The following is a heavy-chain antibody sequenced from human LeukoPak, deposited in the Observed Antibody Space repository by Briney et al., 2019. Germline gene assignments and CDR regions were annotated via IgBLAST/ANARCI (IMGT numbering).Heavy chain of an antibody. J-gene: IGHJ4*02. V-gene: IGHV4-59*10. CDR1: GGSFSSYY. D-gene: IGHD1-26*01. Sequence: SETLSLTCAVYGGSFSSYYWSWIRQPAGKGLEWIGRIYSSGSTNYNPSLKSRVTMSVDTSKNQFSLKMTSVTAADTAVYYCARTSISGTYDYWGQGTLVTVSS. CDR3: ARTSISGTYDY. CDR2: IYSSGST.